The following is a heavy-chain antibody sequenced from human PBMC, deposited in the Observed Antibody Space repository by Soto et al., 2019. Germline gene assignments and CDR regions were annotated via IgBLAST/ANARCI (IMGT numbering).Heavy chain of an antibody. V-gene: IGHV1-46*01. CDR1: GYTFTSHY. CDR2: IHPSDGDT. CDR3: AREAGSFDF. Sequence: QVQLVQSGTEVKKPGASVKVSCKTSGYTFTSHYMHWVRQAPGQGLEWMGLIHPSDGDTAYAQRCRGRVTMTRDASTSTVYMELNNLTSEDTAVFYCAREAGSFDFWGQGTLITVPS. J-gene: IGHJ4*02. D-gene: IGHD6-25*01.